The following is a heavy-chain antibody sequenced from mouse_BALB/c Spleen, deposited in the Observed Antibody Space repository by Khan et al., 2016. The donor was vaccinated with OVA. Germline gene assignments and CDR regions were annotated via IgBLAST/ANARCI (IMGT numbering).Heavy chain of an antibody. CDR1: GYSITSDYA. CDR2: ISYSGRT. D-gene: IGHD1-1*01. Sequence: EVQLVESGPGLVKPSQSLSLTCTVTGYSITSDYAWNWIRQFPGNKLEWMGYISYSGRTSYNPSLKSRISINRDTSKNQFFLQLNSVTTEDTATYYCARSVTITTVVATDFDYWGQGTTLTVSS. V-gene: IGHV3-2*02. J-gene: IGHJ2*01. CDR3: ARSVTITTVVATDFDY.